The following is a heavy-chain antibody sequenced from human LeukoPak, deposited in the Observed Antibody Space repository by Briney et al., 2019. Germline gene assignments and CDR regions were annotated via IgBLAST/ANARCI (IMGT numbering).Heavy chain of an antibody. CDR1: GYTFPSYF. J-gene: IGHJ4*02. V-gene: IGHV1-46*01. Sequence: ASVKVSCKASGYTFPSYFMHWVRQAPGQGLEWMGIINPTGGSTNYAQKFQGRLTMTTDPSTNTGYMELRSLRSDDTAVYYCARDDGLGYCSSMTCYVFDYWGQGTLVTVSS. CDR2: INPTGGST. D-gene: IGHD2-2*01. CDR3: ARDDGLGYCSSMTCYVFDY.